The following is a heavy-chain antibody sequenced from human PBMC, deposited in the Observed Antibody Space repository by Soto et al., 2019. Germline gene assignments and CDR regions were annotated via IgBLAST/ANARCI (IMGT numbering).Heavy chain of an antibody. CDR2: IKQDGSEK. CDR1: GFTFSSYW. Sequence: GGSLRLSCAASGFTFSSYWMSWVRQAPGKGLEWVANIKQDGSEKYYVDSVKGRFTISRDNAKNSLYLQMNSLRAEDTAVYYCARDIMVRGVIKSDFVGGYYYYYYMDVWGKGTTVTVSS. D-gene: IGHD3-10*01. V-gene: IGHV3-7*01. CDR3: ARDIMVRGVIKSDFVGGYYYYYYMDV. J-gene: IGHJ6*03.